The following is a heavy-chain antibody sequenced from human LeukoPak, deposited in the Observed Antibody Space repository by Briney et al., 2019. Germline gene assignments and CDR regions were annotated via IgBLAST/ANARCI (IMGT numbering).Heavy chain of an antibody. CDR2: MHYSGST. CDR3: ARRGTNWGRFDY. CDR1: GGSISSGSYY. V-gene: IGHV4-39*01. D-gene: IGHD7-27*01. J-gene: IGHJ4*02. Sequence: SETLSLTCTVSGGSISSGSYYWGWIRQPTGKGLEWIGSMHYSGSTYYNPSLKSRVTISVDTSKNQLSLKVSSVTAADTAVYYCARRGTNWGRFDYWGQGTLVTVSS.